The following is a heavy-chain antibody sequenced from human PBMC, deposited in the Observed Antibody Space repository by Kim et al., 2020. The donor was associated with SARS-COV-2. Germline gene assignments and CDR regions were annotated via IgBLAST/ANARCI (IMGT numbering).Heavy chain of an antibody. Sequence: SVKVSCKASGGTFSSYAISWVRQAPGQGLEWMGGIIPIFGTANYAQKFQGRVTITADESTSTAYMELSSLRSEDTAVYYCARGIWGTPNAYRDYYYGMDLWGQGTTVTVSS. CDR3: ARGIWGTPNAYRDYYYGMDL. D-gene: IGHD1-1*01. CDR1: GGTFSSYA. V-gene: IGHV1-69*13. CDR2: IIPIFGTA. J-gene: IGHJ6*02.